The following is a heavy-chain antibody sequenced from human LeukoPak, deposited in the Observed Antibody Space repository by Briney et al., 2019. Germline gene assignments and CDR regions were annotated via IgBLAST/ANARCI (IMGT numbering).Heavy chain of an antibody. CDR3: TTGGPAVPAASDGVDV. V-gene: IGHV3-7*05. J-gene: IGHJ6*02. CDR2: TKQDGSEK. Sequence: GGSLRLSCAASGFTFSSYWMSWVRQAPGKGLEWVANTKQDGSEKYYVDSVKGRFTISRDNAKNSLYLQMNSLKTEDTAVYYCTTGGPAVPAASDGVDVWGQGTTVTVSS. CDR1: GFTFSSYW. D-gene: IGHD2-2*01.